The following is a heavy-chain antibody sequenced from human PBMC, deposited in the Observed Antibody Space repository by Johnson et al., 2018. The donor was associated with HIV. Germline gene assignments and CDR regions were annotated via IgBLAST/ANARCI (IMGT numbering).Heavy chain of an antibody. CDR1: GFTFSDYY. V-gene: IGHV3-11*04. Sequence: QMLLVESGGGLVMPGGSLRVSCAASGFTFSDYYMAWIRQTPGKGLEWVSYISSSGSTIYYADSVKGRFTISRDNAKNSLYLQMNSLRAEDTAVYYCARATVESAFDIWGQGTMVTVSS. CDR3: ARATVESAFDI. J-gene: IGHJ3*02. D-gene: IGHD4-23*01. CDR2: ISSSGSTI.